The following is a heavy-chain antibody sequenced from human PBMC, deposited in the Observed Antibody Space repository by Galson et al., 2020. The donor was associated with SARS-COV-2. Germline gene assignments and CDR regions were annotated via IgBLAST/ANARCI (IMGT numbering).Heavy chain of an antibody. D-gene: IGHD4-17*01. CDR1: GFTFSSYA. Sequence: GESLKISCAASGFTFSSYAMSWVRQAPGKGLEWVSAISGSGGSTYYADSVKGRFTISRDNSKNTLYLQMNSLRAEDTAVYYCAKGNGDYAQSDAFDIWGQGTMVTVSS. V-gene: IGHV3-23*01. J-gene: IGHJ3*02. CDR2: ISGSGGST. CDR3: AKGNGDYAQSDAFDI.